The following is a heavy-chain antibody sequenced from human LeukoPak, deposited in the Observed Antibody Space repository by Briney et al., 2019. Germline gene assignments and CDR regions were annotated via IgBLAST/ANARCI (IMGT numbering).Heavy chain of an antibody. J-gene: IGHJ4*02. CDR2: ISYDGSNK. CDR3: ARDAHYYDSSGYFDY. Sequence: PGRSLRLSCAASGFTFSSYAMHWVRQAPGKGLEWVAVISYDGSNKYYADSVKGRFTISRDNSKNTLYLQMNSLRAEDTAVYYCARDAHYYDSSGYFDYWGQGTLVTVSS. V-gene: IGHV3-30-3*01. CDR1: GFTFSSYA. D-gene: IGHD3-22*01.